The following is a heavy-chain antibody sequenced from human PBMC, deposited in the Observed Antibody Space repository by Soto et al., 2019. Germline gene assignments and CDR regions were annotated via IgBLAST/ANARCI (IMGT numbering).Heavy chain of an antibody. Sequence: LRLSCAASGFTVSSKYMSWFRQAPGKGLEWVSLIQSGGPTYYADSVKGRFTISRDTSENTLHLQMDSLRAEDTAVYYCARDDVLCDGGRCYGVPLVVWGKGTTVTVSS. V-gene: IGHV3-66*01. CDR2: IQSGGPT. CDR3: ARDDVLCDGGRCYGVPLVV. D-gene: IGHD2-15*01. CDR1: GFTVSSKY. J-gene: IGHJ6*04.